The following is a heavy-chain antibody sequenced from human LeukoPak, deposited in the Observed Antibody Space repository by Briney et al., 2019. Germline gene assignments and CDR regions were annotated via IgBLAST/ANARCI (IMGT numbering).Heavy chain of an antibody. D-gene: IGHD6-13*01. CDR1: GYTFTGYY. CDR2: INPNSGGT. Sequence: ASVKVSCKASGYTFTGYYMHWVRQAPGQGLEWMGWINPNSGGTNYAQKFQGRVTMTRDTSISTADMQLSRLTSDDTAVYYCAPGSGWYGPYYFDYWGQGTLVTVSS. CDR3: APGSGWYGPYYFDY. V-gene: IGHV1-2*02. J-gene: IGHJ4*02.